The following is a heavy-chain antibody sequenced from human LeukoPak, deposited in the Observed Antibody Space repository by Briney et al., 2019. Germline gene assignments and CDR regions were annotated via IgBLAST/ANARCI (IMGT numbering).Heavy chain of an antibody. CDR1: GFTFSSYA. CDR2: ISYDGSNK. Sequence: GRSLRLSCAASGFTFSSYAMHWVRQAPGKGLEWVAVISYDGSNKYYADSVKGRFTISRDNSKNTLYLQMNSLRAEDTAVYYCGSGADYYDSSGYNLDYWGQGTLVTVSS. CDR3: GSGADYYDSSGYNLDY. J-gene: IGHJ4*02. V-gene: IGHV3-30*01. D-gene: IGHD3-22*01.